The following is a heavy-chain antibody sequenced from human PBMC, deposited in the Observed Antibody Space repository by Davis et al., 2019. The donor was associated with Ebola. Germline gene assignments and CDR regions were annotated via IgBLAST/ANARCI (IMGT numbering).Heavy chain of an antibody. CDR2: IYHSGST. J-gene: IGHJ4*02. CDR1: GGSISSGGYS. CDR3: ARGGSSSWYYPNY. Sequence: SETLSLTCAVSGGSISSGGYSWSWIRQPPGKGLEWIGYIYHSGSTYYNPSLKSRVTISVDRSKNQFSLKLSSVTAADTAVYYCARGGSSSWYYPNYWGQGTLVTVSS. D-gene: IGHD6-13*01. V-gene: IGHV4-30-2*01.